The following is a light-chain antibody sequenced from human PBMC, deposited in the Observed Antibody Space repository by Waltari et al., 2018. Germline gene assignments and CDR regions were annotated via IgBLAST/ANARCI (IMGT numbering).Light chain of an antibody. CDR2: RNN. Sequence: QSVLTQPPSVSGAPGQRVTISCTGSSSDIGAGNDVNWYQQLPGTAPKLLIYRNNNRPSGVPDRFSASKSGTSASLAITGLQAEDEADYYCKSYDNGLSGYVFGTGTKVTVL. CDR1: SSDIGAGND. J-gene: IGLJ1*01. CDR3: KSYDNGLSGYV. V-gene: IGLV1-40*01.